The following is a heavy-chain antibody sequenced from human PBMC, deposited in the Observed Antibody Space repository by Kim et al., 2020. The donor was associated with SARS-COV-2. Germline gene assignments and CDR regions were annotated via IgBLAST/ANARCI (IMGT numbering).Heavy chain of an antibody. J-gene: IGHJ3*02. CDR2: ISYDGNNK. Sequence: GGSLRLSCAASGFTFSDYGIHWVRQAPGKGLEWVTFISYDGNNKYYADSVKGRFTISRDNSRNTYLQMNSLRTEDTALYYCARDRVHWYDSTSYYHKGAFDIWGQGTIVTVSS. CDR3: ARDRVHWYDSTSYYHKGAFDI. CDR1: GFTFSDYG. D-gene: IGHD3-22*01. V-gene: IGHV3-30*03.